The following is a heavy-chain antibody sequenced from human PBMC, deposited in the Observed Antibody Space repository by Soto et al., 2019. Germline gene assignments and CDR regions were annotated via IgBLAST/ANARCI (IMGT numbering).Heavy chain of an antibody. D-gene: IGHD3-10*01. V-gene: IGHV4-30-4*01. Sequence: QVQLQESGPGLVKPSQTLSLTCTVSGGSISSGDYYWSWIRQPPGKGLEWIGYIYYSGSTYYNPSLKSXXTXSXXTSKNQFSLKLSSVTAADTAVYYCSTYGSGSYYKDWGQGTLVTVSS. CDR2: IYYSGST. CDR1: GGSISSGDYY. J-gene: IGHJ4*02. CDR3: STYGSGSYYKD.